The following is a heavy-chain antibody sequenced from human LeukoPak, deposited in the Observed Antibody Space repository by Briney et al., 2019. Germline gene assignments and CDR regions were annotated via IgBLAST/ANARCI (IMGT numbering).Heavy chain of an antibody. CDR3: ARPVWFGELGDYFDY. D-gene: IGHD3-10*01. V-gene: IGHV3-30*04. Sequence: GRSLRLSCAASGFTFSSYAMHWVRQAPGKGLEWVAVISYDGSNKYYADSVKGRFTISRGNSKNTLYLQMNSLRAEDTAVYYCARPVWFGELGDYFDYWGQGTLVTVSS. CDR2: ISYDGSNK. J-gene: IGHJ4*02. CDR1: GFTFSSYA.